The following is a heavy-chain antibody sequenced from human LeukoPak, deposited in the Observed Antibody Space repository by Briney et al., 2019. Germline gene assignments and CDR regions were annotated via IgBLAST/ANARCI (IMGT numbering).Heavy chain of an antibody. V-gene: IGHV3-30*02. CDR2: IRYDGSNK. D-gene: IGHD3-10*01. J-gene: IGHJ3*02. CDR3: AKGRITWFGDPPDAFDI. Sequence: PGGSLRLSCAASGFTFSGSAMHWVRQAPGKGLEWVAFIRYDGSNKYYADSVKGRFTISRDNSKNTLYLQMNSLRAEDTAVYYCAKGRITWFGDPPDAFDIWGQGTMVTVSS. CDR1: GFTFSGSA.